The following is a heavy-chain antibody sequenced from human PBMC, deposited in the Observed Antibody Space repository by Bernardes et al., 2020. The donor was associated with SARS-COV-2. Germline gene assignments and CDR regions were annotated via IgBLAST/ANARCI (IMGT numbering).Heavy chain of an antibody. CDR1: GYSFTSYW. J-gene: IGHJ6*02. Sequence: GESLKISCKGSGYSFTSYWIGWVRQMPGKGLEWMGIIYPGDSDTRYSPSFQGQVTISADKSISTAYLQWSSLKASDTAMYYCAKDLYTKNMGYYYNGMDVWGQGTTVTVSS. D-gene: IGHD2-8*01. V-gene: IGHV5-51*01. CDR2: IYPGDSDT. CDR3: AKDLYTKNMGYYYNGMDV.